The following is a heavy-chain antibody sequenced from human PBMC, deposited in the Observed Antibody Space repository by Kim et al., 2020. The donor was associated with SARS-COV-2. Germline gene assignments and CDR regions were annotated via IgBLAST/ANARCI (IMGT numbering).Heavy chain of an antibody. D-gene: IGHD1-26*01. V-gene: IGHV3-30*07. J-gene: IGHJ6*02. Sequence: VKGRFTISRYNSKNTLYLQMNSLRAEDTAVYYCARGIVGATTSYYYGMDVWGQGTTVTVSS. CDR3: ARGIVGATTSYYYGMDV.